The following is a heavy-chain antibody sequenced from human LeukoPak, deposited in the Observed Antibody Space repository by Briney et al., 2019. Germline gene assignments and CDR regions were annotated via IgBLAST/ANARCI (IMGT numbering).Heavy chain of an antibody. CDR1: GFTVSSNY. D-gene: IGHD3-10*01. Sequence: GGSLRLSCAASGFTVSSNYMSWVRQAPGKGLEWVSVIYSGGSTYYADSVKGRFTISRDNSKNTLYLQMNSLRAEDTAVYYCARERMVRAKYYYGMDVWGQGTTVTVSS. CDR2: IYSGGST. J-gene: IGHJ6*02. CDR3: ARERMVRAKYYYGMDV. V-gene: IGHV3-53*01.